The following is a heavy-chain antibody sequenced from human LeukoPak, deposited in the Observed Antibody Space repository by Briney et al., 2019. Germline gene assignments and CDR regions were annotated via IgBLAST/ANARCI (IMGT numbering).Heavy chain of an antibody. D-gene: IGHD2-2*01. CDR2: IGTAGDT. J-gene: IGHJ6*02. Sequence: GGSLRLSCAASGFTFSSYDMHWVRQATGKGLEWVSAIGTAGDTYYPGSVKGRFTISRENAKNSLYLQMNSLRAGDTAVYYCARLSVVPAARYYYYYGMDVWGQGTTVTVSS. CDR1: GFTFSSYD. CDR3: ARLSVVPAARYYYYYGMDV. V-gene: IGHV3-13*01.